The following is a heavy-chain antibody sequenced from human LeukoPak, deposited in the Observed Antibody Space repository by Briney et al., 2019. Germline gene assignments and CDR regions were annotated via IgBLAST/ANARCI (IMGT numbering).Heavy chain of an antibody. V-gene: IGHV5-51*01. D-gene: IGHD1-1*01. CDR1: GYSFTSYW. J-gene: IGHJ4*02. Sequence: GESLKISCKGSGYSFTSYWIGWVRQMPGKGLEWMGIIYPGDSDTSYSPSFQGQVTISADKSISTAYLQWSSLKASDTALYFCARLLRPGTSYYFDYWGQGTLVTVSS. CDR2: IYPGDSDT. CDR3: ARLLRPGTSYYFDY.